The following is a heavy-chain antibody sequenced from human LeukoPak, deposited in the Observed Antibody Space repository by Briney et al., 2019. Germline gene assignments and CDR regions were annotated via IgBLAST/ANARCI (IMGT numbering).Heavy chain of an antibody. CDR2: IWYDGSTK. D-gene: IGHD1-26*01. Sequence: QSGGSLRLSCAASGFSFSSSGMHCVRQAPGKGLEWVALIWYDGSTKYYADSVKGRFTISRDNSKNTLYLQMNSLRGEDTALYYCARDVGSGTYYRGYFDYWGQGTLVTVST. CDR1: GFSFSSSG. J-gene: IGHJ4*02. CDR3: ARDVGSGTYYRGYFDY. V-gene: IGHV3-33*01.